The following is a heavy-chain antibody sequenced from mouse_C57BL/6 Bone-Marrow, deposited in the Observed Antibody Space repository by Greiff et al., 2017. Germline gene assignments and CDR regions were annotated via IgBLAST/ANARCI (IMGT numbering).Heavy chain of an antibody. V-gene: IGHV1-4*01. CDR1: GYTFTSYT. CDR3: ASMITDSHYAMDY. CDR2: INPSSGYT. J-gene: IGHJ4*01. D-gene: IGHD2-4*01. Sequence: QVQLQQSGAELARPGASVKMSCKASGYTFTSYTMHWVKQRPGQGLEWIGYINPSSGYTKYNQKFKDKATLTADKSSSTAYMQLSSLTSEDSAVYYGASMITDSHYAMDYWGQGTSVTVSS.